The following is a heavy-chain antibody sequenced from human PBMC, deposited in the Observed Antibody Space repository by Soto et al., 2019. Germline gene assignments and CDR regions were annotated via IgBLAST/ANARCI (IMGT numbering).Heavy chain of an antibody. CDR3: ARDVAAAGGHWFDP. Sequence: KPSETLSLTCTVSGGSISSYYWSWIRQPPGKGLEWIGYIYYSGSTNYNPSLKSRVTISVDTSKNQFSLKLSSVTAADTAVYYCARDVAAAGGHWFDPWGQGTLVTVSS. D-gene: IGHD6-13*01. J-gene: IGHJ5*02. CDR2: IYYSGST. CDR1: GGSISSYY. V-gene: IGHV4-59*01.